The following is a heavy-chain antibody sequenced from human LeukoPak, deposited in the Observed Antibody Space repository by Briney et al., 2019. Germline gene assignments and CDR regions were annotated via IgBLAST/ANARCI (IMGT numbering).Heavy chain of an antibody. Sequence: PSETLSLTCTVSGGSISSSSYYWGWIRQPPGKGLEWIGSIYYSGSTYYNPSLKSRVTISVDTSKNQFSLKLSSVTAADTAVYYCARDESYYDSSGYYYYYYGMDVWGQGTTVTVSS. CDR1: GGSISSSSYY. V-gene: IGHV4-39*07. J-gene: IGHJ6*02. D-gene: IGHD3-22*01. CDR3: ARDESYYDSSGYYYYYYGMDV. CDR2: IYYSGST.